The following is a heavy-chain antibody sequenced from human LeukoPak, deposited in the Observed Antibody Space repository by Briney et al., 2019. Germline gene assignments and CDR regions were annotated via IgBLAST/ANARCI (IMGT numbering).Heavy chain of an antibody. V-gene: IGHV5-51*01. CDR3: ARHGIGYCTGGSCYPIT. D-gene: IGHD2-15*01. CDR1: GYSFTNYW. Sequence: GESLKISCKGFGYSFTNYWIGWVRQMPGKGLEWMGIIYPGDSDTRYSPSFQGQVTISADKSMSTAYLQWTSLKASDTAMYYCARHGIGYCTGGSCYPITWGQGTLVTVSS. J-gene: IGHJ5*02. CDR2: IYPGDSDT.